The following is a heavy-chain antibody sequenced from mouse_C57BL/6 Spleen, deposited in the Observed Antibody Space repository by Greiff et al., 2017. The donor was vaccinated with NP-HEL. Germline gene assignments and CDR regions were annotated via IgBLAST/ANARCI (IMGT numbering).Heavy chain of an antibody. CDR1: GFTFSSYG. CDR2: ISSGGSYT. D-gene: IGHD1-1*01. J-gene: IGHJ3*01. Sequence: EVKLMESGGDLVKPGGSLKLSCAASGFTFSSYGMSWVRQTPDKRLEWVATISSGGSYTYYPDSVKGRFTIPRDNAKNTLYLQMSSLKSEDTAMYYGTRQENYYSRSYDDWFAYWGQGTMVTVSA. CDR3: TRQENYYSRSYDDWFAY. V-gene: IGHV5-6*01.